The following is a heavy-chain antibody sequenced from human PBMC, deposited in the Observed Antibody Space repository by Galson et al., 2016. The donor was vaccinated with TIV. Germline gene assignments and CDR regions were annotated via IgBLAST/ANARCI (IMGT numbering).Heavy chain of an antibody. CDR1: GFAFNSYG. CDR2: ILYDGSTE. CDR3: ARDPRIYGDYLLAYFDY. J-gene: IGHJ4*02. D-gene: IGHD4-17*01. V-gene: IGHV3-30*03. Sequence: RLSCAASGFAFNSYGMHWVRQAPGKGLEWVAVILYDGSTEYYADSVKGRFTISRDNSRNTLYLQMNSLRAEDTAVYYCARDPRIYGDYLLAYFDYWGQGTLVTVSS.